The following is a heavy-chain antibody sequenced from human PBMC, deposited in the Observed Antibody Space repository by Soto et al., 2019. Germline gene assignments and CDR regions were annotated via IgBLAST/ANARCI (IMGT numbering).Heavy chain of an antibody. CDR3: AKDVDYGDYTRLVYYFDY. D-gene: IGHD4-17*01. Sequence: EVQLLESGGGLVQPGGSLRLSCAASGFTFSSYAMSWVRQAPGKGLEWVSAISGSGGSTYYADSVNGRLTISRDNSKNTLYLQMNSLRAEDTAVYYCAKDVDYGDYTRLVYYFDYWGQGTLVTVSS. CDR2: ISGSGGST. J-gene: IGHJ4*02. CDR1: GFTFSSYA. V-gene: IGHV3-23*01.